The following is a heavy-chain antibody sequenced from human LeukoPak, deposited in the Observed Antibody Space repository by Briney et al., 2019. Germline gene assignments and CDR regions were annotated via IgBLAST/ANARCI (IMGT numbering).Heavy chain of an antibody. CDR3: ARKSAGFLTA. CDR2: IKPSSGDT. V-gene: IGHV1-2*02. Sequence: GSVKVSCKASGYTFTGYQIYWLRQAPGQGLEWVGWIKPSSGDTLYEQKFQGRVTMTRDKSISSAYMELSSLRSDDTAVYYCARKSAGFLTAWGQGTLVTVSS. CDR1: GYTFTGYQ. J-gene: IGHJ5*02. D-gene: IGHD2/OR15-2a*01.